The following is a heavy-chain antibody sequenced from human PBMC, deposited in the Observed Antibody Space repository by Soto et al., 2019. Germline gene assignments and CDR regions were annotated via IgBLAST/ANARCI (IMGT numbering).Heavy chain of an antibody. V-gene: IGHV1-46*01. CDR1: GYTFTNYY. CDR2: INPSSGST. J-gene: IGHJ4*02. CDR3: AKANTAHYYFDY. D-gene: IGHD4-17*01. Sequence: ASVKVSCKASGYTFTNYYMHWVRQAPGQGLEWMGIINPSSGSTTYAQKFQGRVTMTRNTSTTTVYMELSSLRSEDTAIYYCAKANTAHYYFDYWGQGILVTVSS.